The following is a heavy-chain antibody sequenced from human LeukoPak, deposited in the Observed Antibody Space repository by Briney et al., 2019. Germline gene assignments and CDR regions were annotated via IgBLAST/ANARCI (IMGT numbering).Heavy chain of an antibody. J-gene: IGHJ4*02. CDR2: IYYSGST. V-gene: IGHV4-59*01. Sequence: SGTLSLTCTVPGGSISSYYWSWIRQPPGKGLEWIGYIYYSGSTNYNPSLKSRLTMSIDTSKNQFSLKLSSVTAADTAVYYCARWSGYALDWGQGTLVTVSS. D-gene: IGHD2-2*01. CDR1: GGSISSYY. CDR3: ARWSGYALD.